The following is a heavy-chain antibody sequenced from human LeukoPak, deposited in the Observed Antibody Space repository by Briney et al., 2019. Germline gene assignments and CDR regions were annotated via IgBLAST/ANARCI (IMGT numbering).Heavy chain of an antibody. D-gene: IGHD1-1*01. CDR1: GGSISSYY. CDR3: ARVTDWNDLDY. V-gene: IGHV4-59*01. CDR2: IISTGTI. Sequence: SETLSLTCTVSGGSISSYYWSWIRQPAGKRLEWIGYIISTGTIHYNPSLKSRVTISIDTSKNQLSLQLTSVTAADTAVYYCARVTDWNDLDYWGQGTLVTVSS. J-gene: IGHJ4*02.